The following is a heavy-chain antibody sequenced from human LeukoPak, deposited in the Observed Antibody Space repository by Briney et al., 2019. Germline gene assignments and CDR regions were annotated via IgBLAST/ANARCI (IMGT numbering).Heavy chain of an antibody. J-gene: IGHJ4*02. D-gene: IGHD2-2*01. CDR2: IWYDGSNK. CDR1: GFTFSSYG. Sequence: SGGSLRLSCAASGFTFSSYGMHWVRQAPGKGLEWVAVIWYDGSNKYYADSVKGRFTISRDNSKNTLYLQMNSLRAEDTAMYYCARGSTSDWPLDHWGQETLVTISS. CDR3: ARGSTSDWPLDH. V-gene: IGHV3-33*01.